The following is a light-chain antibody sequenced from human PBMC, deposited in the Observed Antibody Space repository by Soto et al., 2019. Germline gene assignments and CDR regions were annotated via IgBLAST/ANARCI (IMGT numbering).Light chain of an antibody. CDR2: EVS. CDR1: SNDVGGYDH. CDR3: NSYRSTETVV. V-gene: IGLV2-14*01. Sequence: QSALTQPASVSGSPGQSITISCTGTSNDVGGYDHVSGYQQHPGKAPKLIIYEVSYRPSGVSNRFSGSKSGNTASLTISGLRAEDEADYYCNSYRSTETVVFGGGTKLTVL. J-gene: IGLJ2*01.